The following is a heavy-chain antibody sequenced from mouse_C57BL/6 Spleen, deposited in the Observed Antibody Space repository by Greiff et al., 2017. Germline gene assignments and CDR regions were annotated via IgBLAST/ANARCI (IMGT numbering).Heavy chain of an antibody. CDR2: IHPNSGST. J-gene: IGHJ3*01. V-gene: IGHV1-64*01. D-gene: IGHD1-1*01. CDR3: YYYGSSSFAY. Sequence: QVQLQQPGAELVKPGASVKLSCKASGYTFTSYWMHWVKQRPGQGLEWIGMIHPNSGSTNYNEKFKSKATLTVDKSSSTAYMQLSSLTSEDSAVYYCYYYGSSSFAYWGQGTLVTVSA. CDR1: GYTFTSYW.